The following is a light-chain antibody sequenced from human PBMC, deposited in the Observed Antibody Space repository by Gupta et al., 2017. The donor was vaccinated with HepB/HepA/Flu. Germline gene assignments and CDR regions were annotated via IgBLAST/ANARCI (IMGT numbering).Light chain of an antibody. J-gene: IGKJ5*01. CDR1: QSVSSY. Sequence: IVLTQSPATLSLSPGDRATLSCRSCQSVSSYLAWYQQKPGQAPRLLIYDASNRATGIPARFSGSGSGTDFTLTISSREPEDFAVYYCQQRSNWPPITFAQGTRLETK. CDR2: DAS. CDR3: QQRSNWPPIT. V-gene: IGKV3-11*01.